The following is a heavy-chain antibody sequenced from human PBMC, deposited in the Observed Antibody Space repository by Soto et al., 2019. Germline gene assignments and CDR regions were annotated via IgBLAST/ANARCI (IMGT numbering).Heavy chain of an antibody. J-gene: IGHJ5*02. D-gene: IGHD2-15*01. V-gene: IGHV4-34*01. CDR2: INHSGST. Sequence: QVQLQQWGAGLLKPSETLSLTCAVYGGSFSGYYWSWIRQPPGKGLEWIGEINHSGSTNYNPSLKTRVTISVDTSKNQFSLKLSSVPAADTAVYYCARGLVVVAAPRGWFDPWGQGTLVTVSS. CDR1: GGSFSGYY. CDR3: ARGLVVVAAPRGWFDP.